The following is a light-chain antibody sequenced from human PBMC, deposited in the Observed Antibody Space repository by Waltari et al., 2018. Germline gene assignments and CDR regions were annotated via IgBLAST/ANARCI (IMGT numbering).Light chain of an antibody. CDR1: QSISSY. CDR2: AAS. Sequence: RFTITCRASQSISSYLNWYQQKPGKAPKLLIYAASSLQSGVPSRFSGSGSGTDFTLTISSLQPEDFATYYCQQSYSTPYTFGQGTKLEIK. V-gene: IGKV1-39*01. CDR3: QQSYSTPYT. J-gene: IGKJ2*01.